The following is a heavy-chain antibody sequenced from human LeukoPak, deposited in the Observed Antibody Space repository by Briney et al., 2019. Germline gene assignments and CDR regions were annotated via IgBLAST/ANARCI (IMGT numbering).Heavy chain of an antibody. V-gene: IGHV1-18*01. CDR3: ARWPPRGRYSGIPV. D-gene: IGHD5-12*01. CDR1: GYTFTSYG. Sequence: ASVKVSCKASGYTFTSYGISWVRQAPGQGLEWMGWISAYNGNTNYAQRLQGRVTMTTDTSTSTAYMELRSLRSDDTAVYYCARWPPRGRYSGIPVWGQGTTVTVSS. CDR2: ISAYNGNT. J-gene: IGHJ6*02.